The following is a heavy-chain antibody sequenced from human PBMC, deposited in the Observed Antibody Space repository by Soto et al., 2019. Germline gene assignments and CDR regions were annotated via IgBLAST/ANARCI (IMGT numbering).Heavy chain of an antibody. V-gene: IGHV3-23*01. D-gene: IGHD3-16*01. CDR3: AKVAGGLGYFDL. CDR1: GFIFSDYA. Sequence: GGSLRLSCVASGFIFSDYAMTWVRQAPGKGLQWVATISASGGNIEYADSLKGRFTISRDNSENSVYLQLSGLTADDTAVHYCAKVAGGLGYFDLWGRGTLVTVSS. CDR2: ISASGGNI. J-gene: IGHJ2*01.